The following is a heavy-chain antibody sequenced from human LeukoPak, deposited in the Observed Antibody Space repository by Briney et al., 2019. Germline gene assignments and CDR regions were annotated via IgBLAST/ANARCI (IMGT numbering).Heavy chain of an antibody. CDR2: IYSDGRT. J-gene: IGHJ4*02. CDR1: GFTVSNKY. V-gene: IGHV3-53*01. CDR3: ARDQGNRYSYGYTLDY. Sequence: GGSLRLSCAASGFTVSNKYMTWVRQAPGKGLEWVSLIYSDGRTYYADSVKGRFTISRDNAKNSLYLQMNSLRAEDTAVYYCARDQGNRYSYGYTLDYWGQGTLVTVSS. D-gene: IGHD5-18*01.